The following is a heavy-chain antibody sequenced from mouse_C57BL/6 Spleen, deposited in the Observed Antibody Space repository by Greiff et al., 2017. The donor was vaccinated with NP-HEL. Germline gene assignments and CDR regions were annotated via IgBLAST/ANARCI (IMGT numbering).Heavy chain of an antibody. J-gene: IGHJ2*01. V-gene: IGHV5-4*01. D-gene: IGHD2-10*02. CDR3: AREEGMALDY. CDR2: ISDGGSYT. Sequence: DVQLVESGGGLVKPGGSLKLSCAASGFTFSSYAMSWVRQTPEKRLEWVATISDGGSYTYYPDNVKGRFTISRDNAKNNLYLQMSHLKSEDTAMYYCAREEGMALDYWGQGTTLTVSS. CDR1: GFTFSSYA.